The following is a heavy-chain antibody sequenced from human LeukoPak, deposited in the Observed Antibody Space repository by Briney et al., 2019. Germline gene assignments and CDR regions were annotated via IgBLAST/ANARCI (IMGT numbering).Heavy chain of an antibody. J-gene: IGHJ4*02. CDR3: VRHPWRMGSRDYNFDD. Sequence: PSETLSLTCTVPGGSISGYYWSWIRQPPGKGLEWIGHIYYSGSTNYNPSLKSRVTISVDTSKNQFSLKMTSVTAADTAVYYCVRHPWRMGSRDYNFDDWGQGTLATVSS. CDR2: IYYSGST. CDR1: GGSISGYY. V-gene: IGHV4-59*08. D-gene: IGHD3-16*01.